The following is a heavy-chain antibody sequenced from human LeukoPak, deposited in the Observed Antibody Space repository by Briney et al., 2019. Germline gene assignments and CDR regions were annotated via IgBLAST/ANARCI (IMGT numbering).Heavy chain of an antibody. V-gene: IGHV3-21*01. CDR1: GFTFSSHS. J-gene: IGHJ4*02. CDR3: APFSAVTHYYFDY. CDR2: ISPDSGYI. Sequence: GGSLRLSCAASGFTFSSHSLMWVSQAPGKGLEWVSSISPDSGYIYYADSVKGRFTISRDNAENSLFLQMNSLGAEDTAVYYCAPFSAVTHYYFDYWGQGTLVTVSS. D-gene: IGHD6-13*01.